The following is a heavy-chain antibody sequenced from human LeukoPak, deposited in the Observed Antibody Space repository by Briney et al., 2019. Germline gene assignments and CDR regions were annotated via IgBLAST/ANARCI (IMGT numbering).Heavy chain of an antibody. Sequence: SETLSLTCTVSGGSISSYYWSWIRQPAGKGLEWIGRIYTSGSTNYNPSLKSRVTMSVDTSKNQFSLKLSSVTAADTAVYYCARDDSARGVVVVPAALKWAFDIRGQGTMVTVSS. CDR2: IYTSGST. J-gene: IGHJ3*02. CDR1: GGSISSYY. CDR3: ARDDSARGVVVVPAALKWAFDI. V-gene: IGHV4-4*07. D-gene: IGHD2-2*01.